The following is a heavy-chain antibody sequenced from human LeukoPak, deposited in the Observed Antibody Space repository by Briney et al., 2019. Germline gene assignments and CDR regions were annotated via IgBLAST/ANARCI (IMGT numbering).Heavy chain of an antibody. CDR1: GFTFSSYG. CDR2: FSGSTGST. Sequence: PGGSLRLSCAASGFTFSSYGMNWVRQAPGKGLEWVSGFSGSTGSTHYADSVKGRFTISRDNSKNTLFLQMNSLRAEDTALYFCAKDDTALDYWGQGTLVTVSS. CDR3: AKDDTALDY. J-gene: IGHJ4*02. V-gene: IGHV3-23*01. D-gene: IGHD2-21*02.